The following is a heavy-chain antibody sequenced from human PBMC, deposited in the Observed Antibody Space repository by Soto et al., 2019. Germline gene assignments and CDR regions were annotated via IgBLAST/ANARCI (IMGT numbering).Heavy chain of an antibody. V-gene: IGHV4-59*08. CDR1: GGSISSYY. CDR2: IYYSGST. J-gene: IGHJ4*02. D-gene: IGHD3-10*01. Sequence: SETLSLSCTVSGGSISSYYWSWIRQPPGKGLEWIGYIYYSGSTNYNPSLKSRVTISVDTSKNQFSLKLSSVTAADTAVYYCARNYGPGYTFDYWGQGTLVTAPQ. CDR3: ARNYGPGYTFDY.